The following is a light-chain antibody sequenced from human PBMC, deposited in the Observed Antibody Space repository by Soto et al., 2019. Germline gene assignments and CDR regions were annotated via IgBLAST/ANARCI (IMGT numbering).Light chain of an antibody. CDR2: AAS. CDR3: QQKDT. J-gene: IGKJ3*01. CDR1: QSLSSY. Sequence: DIQMTQSPSSLSASVGDRVTITCRASQSLSSYLNWYQQKPGKAPKLLIYAASSLQSGVPSRFSGSGSGTDFTLTISSLQPEDFATYYCQQKDTFGPGTKVDIK. V-gene: IGKV1-39*01.